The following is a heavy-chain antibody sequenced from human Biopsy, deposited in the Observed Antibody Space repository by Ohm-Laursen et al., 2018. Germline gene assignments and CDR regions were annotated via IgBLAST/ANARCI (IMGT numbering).Heavy chain of an antibody. Sequence: ASVKVSCKVIGGTFSASGISWVRLAPGRGLEFVGGIIPIFQTTHYAQNLQGRVTMTADTSTSTAYMEVTSLRSDDTAVYYCARAKLEPVYYYYGMDVWGQGTTVTVSS. D-gene: IGHD1-1*01. CDR2: IIPIFQTT. V-gene: IGHV1-69*06. CDR1: GGTFSASG. CDR3: ARAKLEPVYYYYGMDV. J-gene: IGHJ6*02.